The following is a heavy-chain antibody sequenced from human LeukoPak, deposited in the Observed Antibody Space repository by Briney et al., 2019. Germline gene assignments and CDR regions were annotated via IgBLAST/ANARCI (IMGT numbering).Heavy chain of an antibody. J-gene: IGHJ4*02. D-gene: IGHD3-10*01. V-gene: IGHV1-24*01. Sequence: GASVKVSCKFSVYTLTELSMHWVRQAPGKGLEWMGGFDPEDGETIYAQKFQGRVTMTEDTSTDTAYMELSSLRSEDTAVYYCATHYYGSGSYPFDYWGQGTLVTVSS. CDR2: FDPEDGET. CDR1: VYTLTELS. CDR3: ATHYYGSGSYPFDY.